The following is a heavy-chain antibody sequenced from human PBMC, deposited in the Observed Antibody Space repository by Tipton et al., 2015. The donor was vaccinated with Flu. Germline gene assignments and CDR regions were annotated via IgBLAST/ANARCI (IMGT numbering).Heavy chain of an antibody. CDR1: GFTFGSYA. CDR3: AKDRGVATLEYYYYYYPMDV. Sequence: GSLRLSCAVSGFTFGSYAMNWVRQAPGKGLEWVSSISSSLNSIYYADSVKGRFTISRDNAKNSLYLQMNNLRAEDTAVYYCAKDRGVATLEYYYYYYPMDVWGQGTTVTVS. D-gene: IGHD5-12*01. V-gene: IGHV3-21*06. CDR2: ISSSLNSI. J-gene: IGHJ6*02.